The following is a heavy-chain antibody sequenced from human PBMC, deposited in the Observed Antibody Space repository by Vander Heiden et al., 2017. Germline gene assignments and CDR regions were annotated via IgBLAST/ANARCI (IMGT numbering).Heavy chain of an antibody. V-gene: IGHV3-7*01. CDR3: AREGARGGFDP. J-gene: IGHJ5*02. Sequence: EVQLVESGGGLVQPGGSLSLSCAASGFTFSSYWMSCVRQAPGKGLEWVANIKQDGSEKYYVDSVKGRFTISRDNAKNSLYLQMNSLRAEDTAVYYCAREGARGGFDPWGQGTLVTVSS. CDR1: GFTFSSYW. CDR2: IKQDGSEK. D-gene: IGHD3-10*01.